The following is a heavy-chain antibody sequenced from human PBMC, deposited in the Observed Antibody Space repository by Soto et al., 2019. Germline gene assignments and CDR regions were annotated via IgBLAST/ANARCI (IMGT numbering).Heavy chain of an antibody. CDR2: IKQDGSEK. V-gene: IGHV3-7*01. CDR3: ARDRDDFWSGSFDY. CDR1: GFTFSSYW. Sequence: GGSLRLSCAASGFTFSSYWMSWVRQAPGKGLEWVANIKQDGSEKYYVDSVKGRFTISRDNAKNSLYLQMNSLRAEDTAVYYCARDRDDFWSGSFDYWGQGTLVTVSS. D-gene: IGHD3-3*01. J-gene: IGHJ4*02.